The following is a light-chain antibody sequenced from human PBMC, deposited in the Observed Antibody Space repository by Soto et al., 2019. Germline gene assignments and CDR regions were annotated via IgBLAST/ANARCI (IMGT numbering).Light chain of an antibody. J-gene: IGKJ1*01. V-gene: IGKV1-5*01. CDR3: QQYNSYWT. CDR1: QSISSW. Sequence: DIQMTQSPSTLSASVGDRVTITCRASQSISSWLAWYQQKPGKAPKLLIYDASSLESGVPSRFSGSGSGTEFTLTISSLQPDDFANYYCQQYNSYWTVGQGTKVEIK. CDR2: DAS.